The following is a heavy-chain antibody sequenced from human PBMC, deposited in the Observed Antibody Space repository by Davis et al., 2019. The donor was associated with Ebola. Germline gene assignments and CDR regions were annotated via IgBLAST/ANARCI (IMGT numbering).Heavy chain of an antibody. CDR1: GYTFTSYY. V-gene: IGHV1-46*01. J-gene: IGHJ3*02. D-gene: IGHD3-10*01. CDR2: INPSGGST. Sequence: ASVKVSCKASGYTFTSYYMHWVXXXXGQRLEWMSIINPSGGSTSYAQKFQGRVTMTRDTSTSTVYMELSSLRSEDTAVYYCARDLWFGELLLWAFDIWGQGTMVTVSS. CDR3: ARDLWFGELLLWAFDI.